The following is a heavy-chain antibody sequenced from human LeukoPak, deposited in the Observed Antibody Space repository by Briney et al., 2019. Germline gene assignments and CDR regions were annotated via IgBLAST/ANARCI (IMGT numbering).Heavy chain of an antibody. CDR2: IHTSGST. V-gene: IGHV4-4*07. D-gene: IGHD3-22*01. J-gene: IGHJ4*02. CDR1: GVSISSYY. Sequence: KSSETLSLTCTVSGVSISSYYWSWIRQPAGKGLEWIGRIHTSGSTNYNPSPKSRVTMSVDTSKNQFSLKLSSVTAADTAVYYCARGGYYYDSSGYYSFDYWGQGTLVTVSS. CDR3: ARGGYYYDSSGYYSFDY.